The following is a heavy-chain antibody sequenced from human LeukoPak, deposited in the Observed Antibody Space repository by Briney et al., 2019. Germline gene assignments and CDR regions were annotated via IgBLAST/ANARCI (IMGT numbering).Heavy chain of an antibody. CDR2: IKQDGSEK. Sequence: GGSLRLSCAASGFTFSSYWMSWVRQAPGKGLEWVANIKQDGSEKYYVDSVKGRFTISRDNAKNSLYLQMNSLRAEDTAVYYCARLRVSGYSSGPSDYWGQGTLVTVSS. V-gene: IGHV3-7*01. D-gene: IGHD6-19*01. CDR1: GFTFSSYW. J-gene: IGHJ4*02. CDR3: ARLRVSGYSSGPSDY.